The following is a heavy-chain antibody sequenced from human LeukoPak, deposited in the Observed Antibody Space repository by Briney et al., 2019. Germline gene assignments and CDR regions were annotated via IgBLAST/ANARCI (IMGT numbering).Heavy chain of an antibody. CDR3: ARLVSSGYPVY. D-gene: IGHD6-19*01. Sequence: TSETLSLTCTVSGSSISSSSYYWGWIRQPPGKGLEWIGSIYYSGSTYYNPSLKSRVTISVDTSKNQFSLKLSSVTAADTAVYYCARLVSSGYPVYWGQGTLVTVSS. CDR1: GSSISSSSYY. CDR2: IYYSGST. V-gene: IGHV4-39*01. J-gene: IGHJ4*02.